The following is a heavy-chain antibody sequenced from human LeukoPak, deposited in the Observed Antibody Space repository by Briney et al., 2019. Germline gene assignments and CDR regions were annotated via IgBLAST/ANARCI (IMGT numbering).Heavy chain of an antibody. Sequence: SETLSLTCTVSGGSISSSTYYWGWIRQPPGKGLEWIGSIYYSGSTYYNPSLKSRVTISVDTSKNQFSLKLSSVTAADTAVYYCARTRQGQWLVVNYWGQGSLVTVSS. D-gene: IGHD6-19*01. V-gene: IGHV4-39*07. J-gene: IGHJ4*02. CDR2: IYYSGST. CDR3: ARTRQGQWLVVNY. CDR1: GGSISSSTYY.